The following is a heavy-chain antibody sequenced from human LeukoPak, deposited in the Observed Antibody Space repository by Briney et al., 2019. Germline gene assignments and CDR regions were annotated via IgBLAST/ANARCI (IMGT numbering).Heavy chain of an antibody. V-gene: IGHV3-9*01. CDR2: ISWNSVTI. Sequence: GGSLRLSCAASGFTFDDYAMHWVRQTPGKGLEWVSGISWNSVTIDYADSVKGRFTVSRDNAENSLYLQMNSLRAEDTALYYCAKASSIAVAGSVDYWGQGTLVTVSS. D-gene: IGHD6-19*01. CDR3: AKASSIAVAGSVDY. CDR1: GFTFDDYA. J-gene: IGHJ4*02.